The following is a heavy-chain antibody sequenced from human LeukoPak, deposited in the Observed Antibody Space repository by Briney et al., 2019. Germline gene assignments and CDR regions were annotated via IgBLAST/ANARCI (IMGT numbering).Heavy chain of an antibody. CDR3: ARDPVQLERPWGGFDP. Sequence: SETLSLTCTVSGGSISSSSYYWGWIRQPPGKGLEWIGSIYYSGSTYYNPSLKSRVTISVDTSKNQSSLKLSSVTAADTAVYYCARDPVQLERPWGGFDPWGQGTLVTVSS. D-gene: IGHD1-1*01. CDR1: GGSISSSSYY. J-gene: IGHJ5*02. CDR2: IYYSGST. V-gene: IGHV4-39*07.